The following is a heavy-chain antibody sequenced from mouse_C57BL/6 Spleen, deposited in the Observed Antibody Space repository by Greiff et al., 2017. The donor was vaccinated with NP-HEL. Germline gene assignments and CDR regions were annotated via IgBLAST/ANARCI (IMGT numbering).Heavy chain of an antibody. J-gene: IGHJ2*01. CDR2: IYPRSGNT. Sequence: VKLVESGAELARPGASVKLSCKASGYTFTSYGISWVKQRTGQGLEWIGEIYPRSGNTYYNEKFKGKATLTADKSSSTAYMELRSLTSEDSAVYFCARSADYYGSSYWGQGTTLTVSS. CDR3: ARSADYYGSSY. D-gene: IGHD1-1*01. CDR1: GYTFTSYG. V-gene: IGHV1-81*01.